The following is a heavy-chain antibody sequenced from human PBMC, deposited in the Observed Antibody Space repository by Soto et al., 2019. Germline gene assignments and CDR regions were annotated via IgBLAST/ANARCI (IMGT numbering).Heavy chain of an antibody. CDR3: AIIMCGGHCYNFDY. CDR1: GFTFSSYG. D-gene: IGHD2-21*02. Sequence: QVQLVESGGGVVQPGRSLRLSCAATGFTFSSYGMHWVRQTPGKGLEWVAVIWYDGSNKYYADSVKGRFTISRDNSKNTLYLQMNSLRAEDTVVYYCAIIMCGGHCYNFDYWGQGTLVTVSS. J-gene: IGHJ4*02. CDR2: IWYDGSNK. V-gene: IGHV3-33*01.